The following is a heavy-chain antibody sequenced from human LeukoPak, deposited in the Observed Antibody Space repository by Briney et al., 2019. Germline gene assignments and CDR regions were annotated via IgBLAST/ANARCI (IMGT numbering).Heavy chain of an antibody. V-gene: IGHV4-4*07. CDR3: ARDSTGHDY. CDR2: MYISGST. Sequence: PSETLSPTCTVSGGSISSNYWSWIRQPAGKGLEWIGRMYISGSTNYNPSLKSRVSMSVDTSKNQFSLRLTSVTAADTAVYYCARDSTGHDYWGQGALVTVSS. J-gene: IGHJ4*02. CDR1: GGSISSNY. D-gene: IGHD1-1*01.